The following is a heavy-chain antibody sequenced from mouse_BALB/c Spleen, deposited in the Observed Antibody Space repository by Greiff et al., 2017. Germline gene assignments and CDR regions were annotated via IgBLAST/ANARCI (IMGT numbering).Heavy chain of an antibody. J-gene: IGHJ4*01. CDR1: GFSLTSYG. Sequence: VKLMESGPGLVQPSQSLSITCTVSGFSLTSYGVHWVRQSPGKGLEWLGVIWSGGSTDYNAAFISRLSISKDNSKSQVFFKMNSLQADDTAIYYCARNPYGSYYYAMDYWGQGTSVTVSS. CDR2: IWSGGST. CDR3: ARNPYGSYYYAMDY. V-gene: IGHV2-4-1*01. D-gene: IGHD1-2*01.